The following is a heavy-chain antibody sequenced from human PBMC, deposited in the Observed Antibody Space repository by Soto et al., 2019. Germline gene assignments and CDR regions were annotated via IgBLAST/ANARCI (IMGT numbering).Heavy chain of an antibody. Sequence: QVQLMLSGAEVKTPGASVKVSCRASGYSFRTHGISWVRQAPGQGLEWMGWISTYDDKTNFPQKFQGRITMTTDTFTSTAYMELRSLRSDDTAVYFCARDLGYCNSSGCFRNWFDPWGQGTLVTVSS. CDR3: ARDLGYCNSSGCFRNWFDP. CDR1: GYSFRTHG. D-gene: IGHD2-15*01. J-gene: IGHJ5*02. CDR2: ISTYDDKT. V-gene: IGHV1-18*01.